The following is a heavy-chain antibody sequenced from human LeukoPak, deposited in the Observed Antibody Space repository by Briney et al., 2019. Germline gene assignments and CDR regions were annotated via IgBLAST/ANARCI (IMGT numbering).Heavy chain of an antibody. CDR1: GFTFSSYS. J-gene: IGHJ6*03. CDR2: ISSSSSYI. V-gene: IGHV3-21*01. D-gene: IGHD2-15*01. Sequence: GGSLRLSCAASGFTFSSYSMNWVRQAPGKGLEWVSSISSSSSYIYYADSVKGRFTISRDNAKNSLYLQMNSLRAEDTAVYYCARGARYCSGGSCYSPLRAYYYMDVWGKGTTVTVSS. CDR3: ARGARYCSGGSCYSPLRAYYYMDV.